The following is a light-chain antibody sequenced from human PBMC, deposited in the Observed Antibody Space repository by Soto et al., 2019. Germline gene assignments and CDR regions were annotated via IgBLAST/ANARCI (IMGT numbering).Light chain of an antibody. J-gene: IGKJ5*01. CDR2: GAS. Sequence: QMTQSPSSVSESAGDRVTITFRASQDIVTWIAWYQQKPGKAPTLLISGASNLQSGVPSRFSGGGSGTDFTLTISTLQPEDFATYYCQQTDSFPTFGRGTRLE. CDR1: QDIVTW. V-gene: IGKV1-12*01. CDR3: QQTDSFPT.